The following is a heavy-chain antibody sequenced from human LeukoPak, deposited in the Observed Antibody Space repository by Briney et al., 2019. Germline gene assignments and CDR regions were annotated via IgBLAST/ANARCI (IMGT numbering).Heavy chain of an antibody. V-gene: IGHV3-23*01. CDR1: GFTFSSYA. Sequence: GGSLRLSCAASGFTFSSYAMSWVRQAPGEGLEWVSAISGSGGSTYYADSVKGRFTISRDNSKNTLCLQMNSLRAEDMAVYYCAKDTCSSTSCYFIYYYYMDVWGKGTTVTVSS. J-gene: IGHJ6*03. CDR3: AKDTCSSTSCYFIYYYYMDV. CDR2: ISGSGGST. D-gene: IGHD2-2*01.